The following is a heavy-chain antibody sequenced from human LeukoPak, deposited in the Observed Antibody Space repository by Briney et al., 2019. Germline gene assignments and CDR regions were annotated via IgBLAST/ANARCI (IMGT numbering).Heavy chain of an antibody. CDR3: ARRGYCSSTNCYRPFDY. V-gene: IGHV4-34*01. D-gene: IGHD2-2*01. Sequence: SETLSLTCAVYGGSFSGYYWSWIRQPPGKGLEWIGEINHSGSTNYNPSLKSRVTISVDTSKNQFSLKLSSVTAADTAVYYCARRGYCSSTNCYRPFDYWGQGTLVTASS. CDR2: INHSGST. J-gene: IGHJ4*02. CDR1: GGSFSGYY.